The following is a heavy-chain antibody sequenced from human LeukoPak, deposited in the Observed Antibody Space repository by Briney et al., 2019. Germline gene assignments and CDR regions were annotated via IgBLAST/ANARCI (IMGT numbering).Heavy chain of an antibody. J-gene: IGHJ5*02. CDR1: GGSISSSGYY. D-gene: IGHD5-18*01. Sequence: SETLSLTCTVSGGSISSSGYYWGWIRQTPGKGLEWIGSIYYSGSNYHNPSIKSRVSMSVDTSKNQFSLKLSSVTAADTAVYYCANMGYSYAPGLFDPWGQGTLVTVSS. CDR2: IYYSGSN. CDR3: ANMGYSYAPGLFDP. V-gene: IGHV4-39*07.